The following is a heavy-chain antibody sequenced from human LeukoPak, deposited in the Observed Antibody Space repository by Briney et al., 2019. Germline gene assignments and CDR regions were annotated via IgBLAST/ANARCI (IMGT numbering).Heavy chain of an antibody. CDR3: ARAYYYDSSGWLTYYFDY. Sequence: PAASVKVSCKASGYTFTSYAMHWVRQAPGQRLEWMGWINAGNGNTKYSQKFQGRVAITRDTSASTAYMELSSLRSEDTAVYYCARAYYYDSSGWLTYYFDYWGQGTLVTVSS. V-gene: IGHV1-3*01. J-gene: IGHJ4*02. CDR2: INAGNGNT. CDR1: GYTFTSYA. D-gene: IGHD3-22*01.